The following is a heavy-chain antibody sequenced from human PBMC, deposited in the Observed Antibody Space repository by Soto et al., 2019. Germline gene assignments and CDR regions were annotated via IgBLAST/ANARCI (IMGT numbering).Heavy chain of an antibody. CDR3: ATLERSSGYYYFDY. J-gene: IGHJ4*02. CDR1: GYTLTELS. V-gene: IGHV1-24*01. D-gene: IGHD3-22*01. CDR2: FDPEDGET. Sequence: GASVKVSCKVSGYTLTELSMHWVRQAPGKGLEWMGGFDPEDGETIYAQKFQGRVTMTEDTSTDTAYMELSSLRSEDTAVYYCATLERSSGYYYFDYWGQGTLVTVSS.